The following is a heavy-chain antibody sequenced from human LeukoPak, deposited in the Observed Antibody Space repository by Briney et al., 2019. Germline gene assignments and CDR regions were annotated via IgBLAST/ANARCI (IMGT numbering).Heavy chain of an antibody. J-gene: IGHJ4*02. D-gene: IGHD3-10*01. V-gene: IGHV3-30-3*01. CDR1: GFTFSSYA. CDR3: ARGTGSGSFLIDY. Sequence: GGSLRLSCAASGFTFSSYAMHWVRQAPGKGLEWVAFISDDGSRTYYSNSVKGRFTISRDYSRKTLFLRMNSLRPEDTAMYYCARGTGSGSFLIDYWGQGTLVTVSS. CDR2: ISDDGSRT.